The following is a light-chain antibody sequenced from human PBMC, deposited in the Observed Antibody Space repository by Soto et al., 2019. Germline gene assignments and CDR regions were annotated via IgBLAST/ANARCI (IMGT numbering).Light chain of an antibody. CDR1: SRDVGGYNP. J-gene: IGLJ2*01. V-gene: IGLV2-23*01. CDR3: CARADTSSVL. Sequence: QSALTQPASVSGSPGQSIIISCTGTSRDVGGYNPFSWYQQYPDKAPKLIIYEGTKRPSGVSNRFSGSWSGNTASLTISGLQAEDEADYYCCARADTSSVLFGGGTKVTVL. CDR2: EGT.